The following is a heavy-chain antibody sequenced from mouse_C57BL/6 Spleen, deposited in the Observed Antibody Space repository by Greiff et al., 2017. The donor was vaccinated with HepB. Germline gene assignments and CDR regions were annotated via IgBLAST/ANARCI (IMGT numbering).Heavy chain of an antibody. CDR2: IHPSDSDT. V-gene: IGHV1-74*01. Sequence: QVQLKQPGAELVKPGASVKVSCKASGYTFTSYWMHWVKQRPGQGLEWIGRIHPSDSDTNYNQKFKGKATLTVDKSSSTAYMQLSSLTSEDSAVYYCANIYYDSLYFDYWGQGTTLTVSS. CDR3: ANIYYDSLYFDY. CDR1: GYTFTSYW. J-gene: IGHJ2*01. D-gene: IGHD2-4*01.